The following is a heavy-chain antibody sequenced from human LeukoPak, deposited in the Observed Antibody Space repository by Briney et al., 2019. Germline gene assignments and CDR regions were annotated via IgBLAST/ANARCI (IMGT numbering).Heavy chain of an antibody. Sequence: KSSETLSLTCAVYGGSFSGYYWSWIRQPPGKGLEWIGEINHSGSTNYNPSLKSRVTISVDTSKNQFSLKLSSVTAADTAVYYCARADIVLMVYAKGPYFDYWGQGTLVTVSS. V-gene: IGHV4-34*01. CDR1: GGSFSGYY. D-gene: IGHD2-8*01. CDR3: ARADIVLMVYAKGPYFDY. J-gene: IGHJ4*02. CDR2: INHSGST.